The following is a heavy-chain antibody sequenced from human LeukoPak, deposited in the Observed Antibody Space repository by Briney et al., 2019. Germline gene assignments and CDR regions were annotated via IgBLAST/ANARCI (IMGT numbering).Heavy chain of an antibody. D-gene: IGHD3-22*01. CDR1: GYTFTSYA. J-gene: IGHJ3*02. Sequence: ASLKVSCKASGYTFTSYAMNWVRQAPGQGLEWMGWINTNTGETTYAQGFTGRFVFSLDTSASTAYLQISSLKAEDTAVYYCARSLGSYYYDSSGYYLDAFDIWDQGTMVTVSS. CDR2: INTNTGET. V-gene: IGHV7-4-1*02. CDR3: ARSLGSYYYDSSGYYLDAFDI.